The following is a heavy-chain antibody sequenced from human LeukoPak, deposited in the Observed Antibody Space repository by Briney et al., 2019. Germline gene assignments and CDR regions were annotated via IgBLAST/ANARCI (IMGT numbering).Heavy chain of an antibody. CDR1: GFIFSDYG. J-gene: IGHJ4*02. D-gene: IGHD4-23*01. CDR2: IWYDGCKK. V-gene: IGHV3-33*01. CDR3: ARRDGDNDRGFEY. Sequence: GGSLRLSCAASGFIFSDYGMHWVRQAPGKGLEWVAAIWYDGCKKYYADSMKGRLTISRDNSKNTLYLQMNNLRAEDTAVYYCARRDGDNDRGFEYWGQGTLVIVSS.